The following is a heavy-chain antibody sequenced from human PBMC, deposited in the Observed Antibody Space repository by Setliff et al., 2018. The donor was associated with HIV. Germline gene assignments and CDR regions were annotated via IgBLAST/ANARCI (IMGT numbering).Heavy chain of an antibody. J-gene: IGHJ1*01. Sequence: GASVKVSCKASGYRFTDYYMHWVRQAPGQGLEWMGWISPYNGDTRFAQSLQGRVTLTTDTSTNTAYMEMRTLRSDDTAVYYCVRGVTRDISGYYRDEYFQHWGQGTPVT. D-gene: IGHD3-22*01. CDR3: VRGVTRDISGYYRDEYFQH. CDR2: ISPYNGDT. V-gene: IGHV1-18*04. CDR1: GYRFTDYY.